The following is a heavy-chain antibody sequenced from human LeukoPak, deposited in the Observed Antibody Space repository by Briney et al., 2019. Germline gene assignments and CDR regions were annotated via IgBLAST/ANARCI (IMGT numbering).Heavy chain of an antibody. CDR2: ISAYNGNT. D-gene: IGHD6-19*01. CDR1: GYTFTSYG. CDR3: ARDPGYSSGSTDWGWPLYAFDV. Sequence: ASVKVSCKASGYTFTSYGISWVRQAPGQGLEWMGWISAYNGNTNYAQKLQGRVTMTTDTSTSTAYMELRSLRSDDTAVYYCARDPGYSSGSTDWGWPLYAFDVWGQGTMVTVSS. J-gene: IGHJ3*01. V-gene: IGHV1-18*04.